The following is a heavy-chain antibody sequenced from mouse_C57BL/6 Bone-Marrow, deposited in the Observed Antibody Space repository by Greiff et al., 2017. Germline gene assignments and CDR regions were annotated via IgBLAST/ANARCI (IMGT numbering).Heavy chain of an antibody. Sequence: EVKLVESGGDLVKPGGSLKLSCAASGFTFSSYGMSWVRQTPDKRLEWVATISSGGSYTYYPDSVKGRFTISRDNAKNTLYLQLSSLKSEDTAMYYCARGGDVGYWGQGTTLTVSS. CDR1: GFTFSSYG. CDR2: ISSGGSYT. J-gene: IGHJ2*01. V-gene: IGHV5-6*01. D-gene: IGHD3-3*01. CDR3: ARGGDVGY.